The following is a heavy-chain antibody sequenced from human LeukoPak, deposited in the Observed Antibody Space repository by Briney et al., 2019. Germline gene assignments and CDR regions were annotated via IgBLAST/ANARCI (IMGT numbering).Heavy chain of an antibody. CDR3: AGFSEKNWSGYYIGFYYYYYMDV. D-gene: IGHD3-3*01. V-gene: IGHV3-21*01. CDR1: GFTVRVNY. CDR2: ISSSSSFI. Sequence: PGGPLRLPCAAFGFTVRVNYMSWVAQAPGKGLEGGASISSSSSFIYYADSVKGRFTISRANATNSLYLQMTSLRAQDTAVIYFAGFSEKNWSGYYIGFYYYYYMDVWDKGTTVTVS. J-gene: IGHJ6*03.